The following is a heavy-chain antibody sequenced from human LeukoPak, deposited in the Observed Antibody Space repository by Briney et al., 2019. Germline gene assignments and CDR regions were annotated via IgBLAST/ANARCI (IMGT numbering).Heavy chain of an antibody. CDR1: GYTFTGYY. CDR2: INPNSGGT. CDR3: ARGPPGFNWFDP. V-gene: IGHV1-2*02. D-gene: IGHD1-14*01. J-gene: IGHJ5*02. Sequence: ASVKVSCKASGYTFTGYYMHWVRQAPGQGLEWMGWINPNSGGTNYAQKFQGRVTMTRDTSINTAYMELSRLRSDDTAVYYCARGPPGFNWFDPWGQGTLVTVSS.